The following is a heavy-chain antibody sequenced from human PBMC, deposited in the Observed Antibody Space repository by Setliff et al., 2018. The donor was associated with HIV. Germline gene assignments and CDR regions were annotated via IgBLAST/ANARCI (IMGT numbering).Heavy chain of an antibody. D-gene: IGHD3-22*01. V-gene: IGHV3-74*01. CDR1: GFTFSSYW. CDR3: VRGSGYYYFDN. Sequence: LRLSCAASGFTFSSYWMHWVRQAPGKGLVWVFGMNTDGSSTRYADSVKGRFTISRDNAKNMLYLQMNSLSADDTAVYYCVRGSGYYYFDNWGQGALVTSPQ. CDR2: MNTDGSST. J-gene: IGHJ4*02.